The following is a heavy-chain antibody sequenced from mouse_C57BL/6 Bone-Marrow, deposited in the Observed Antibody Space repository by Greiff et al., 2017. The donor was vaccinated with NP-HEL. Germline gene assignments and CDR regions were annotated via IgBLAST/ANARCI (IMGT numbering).Heavy chain of an antibody. CDR1: GFTFSSYG. CDR3: ARQRGYGSSEDGFAY. Sequence: EVQLVESGGDLVKPGGSLKLSCAASGFTFSSYGMSWVRQTPDKRLEWVATISSGGSYTYYPDSVKGRFTISRDNAKNTLYLQMSSLKSEDTAMYYCARQRGYGSSEDGFAYWGQGTLVTVSA. CDR2: ISSGGSYT. J-gene: IGHJ3*01. V-gene: IGHV5-6*01. D-gene: IGHD1-1*01.